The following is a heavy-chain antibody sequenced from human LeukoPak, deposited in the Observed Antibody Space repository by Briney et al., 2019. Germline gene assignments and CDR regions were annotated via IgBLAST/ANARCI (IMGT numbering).Heavy chain of an antibody. CDR2: IKSKTDGGTT. Sequence: GGTLRLSCAASGFTFSTHGMSWVRLAPGKGLEWVGRIKSKTDGGTTDYAAPVKGRFTISRDDSKNTLYLQMNSLKTEDTAVYYCTTDLKEYCGDDCYSVDYWGQRTLVTVSS. CDR1: GFTFSTHG. V-gene: IGHV3-15*01. D-gene: IGHD2-21*02. CDR3: TTDLKEYCGDDCYSVDY. J-gene: IGHJ4*02.